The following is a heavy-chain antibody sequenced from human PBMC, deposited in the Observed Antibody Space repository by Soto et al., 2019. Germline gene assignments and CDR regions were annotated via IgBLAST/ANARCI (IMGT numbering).Heavy chain of an antibody. Sequence: ASVKVSCKVSGYTLTELSMHWVRQAPGKGLEWMGGFDPEDGETIYAQKFQGRVTMTEDTSTDTAYMELSSLRSEDTAVYYCKIANDYGDTRPEGMDVWGQGTTVTVSS. J-gene: IGHJ6*02. D-gene: IGHD4-17*01. CDR1: GYTLTELS. V-gene: IGHV1-24*01. CDR2: FDPEDGET. CDR3: KIANDYGDTRPEGMDV.